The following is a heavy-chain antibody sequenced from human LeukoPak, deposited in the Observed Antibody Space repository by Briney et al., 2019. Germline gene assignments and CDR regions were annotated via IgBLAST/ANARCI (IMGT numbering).Heavy chain of an antibody. CDR2: IKCKTDGGTT. CDR1: GFTFSNAW. J-gene: IGHJ4*02. Sequence: GGSLRLSCAASGFTFSNAWMSWVRQAPGKGLEWVGRIKCKTDGGTTDYAAPVKGRFTISRDDSKNTLYLQMNNLKTEDTAVYYCTTVPDYYDSSGYWDYWGQGTLVTVSS. D-gene: IGHD3-22*01. V-gene: IGHV3-15*01. CDR3: TTVPDYYDSSGYWDY.